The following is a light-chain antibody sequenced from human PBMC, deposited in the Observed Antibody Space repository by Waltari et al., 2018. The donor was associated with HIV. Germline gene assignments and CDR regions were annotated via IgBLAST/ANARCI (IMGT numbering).Light chain of an antibody. V-gene: IGKV3D-15*01. J-gene: IGKJ1*01. CDR1: QGVSSN. Sequence: EIVMPQSPATLSVSPGERATLSCRASQGVSSNLAWYQQKPGQAPRPLMYGASTRATGIPARVSGSGSGTEFTLTISSLQSEDFAVYYCQQYNNRPWTFGQGTTVEIK. CDR2: GAS. CDR3: QQYNNRPWT.